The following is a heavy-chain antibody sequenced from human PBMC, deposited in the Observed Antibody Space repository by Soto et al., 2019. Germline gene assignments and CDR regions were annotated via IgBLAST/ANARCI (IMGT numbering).Heavy chain of an antibody. CDR1: GFNFGDYS. D-gene: IGHD6-13*01. CDR2: ISSRDTFI. CDR3: ARDRIAAAGTFYYYYGMDV. Sequence: GGSLRLSCVASGFNFGDYSMNWVRQAPGKGLEWVASISSRDTFIQYGDSVRGRFTISRDNARNALYLHLNDVRADDTAMYYCARDRIAAAGTFYYYYGMDVWGQGTTVTVS. J-gene: IGHJ6*02. V-gene: IGHV3-21*06.